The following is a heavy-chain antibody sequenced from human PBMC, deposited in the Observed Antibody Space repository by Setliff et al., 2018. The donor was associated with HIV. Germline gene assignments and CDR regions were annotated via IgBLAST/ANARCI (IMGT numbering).Heavy chain of an antibody. V-gene: IGHV3-66*02. CDR3: ARDQWGYSYGYYYYYYMDV. Sequence: GGSLRLSCAASGFTLSDHYMDWVRQAPGKGLEWVSVIYSGGSTYYADSVKGRFTISRDNSKNTLYLQMNSLRAEDTAVYYCARDQWGYSYGYYYYYYMDVWGKGTTVTVSS. CDR1: GFTLSDHY. J-gene: IGHJ6*03. D-gene: IGHD5-18*01. CDR2: IYSGGST.